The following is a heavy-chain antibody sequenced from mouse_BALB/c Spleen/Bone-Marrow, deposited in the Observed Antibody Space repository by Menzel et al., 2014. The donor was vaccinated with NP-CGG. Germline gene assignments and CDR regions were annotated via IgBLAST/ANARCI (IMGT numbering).Heavy chain of an antibody. D-gene: IGHD2-12*01. CDR2: IDPAIFT. J-gene: IGHJ1*01. V-gene: IGHV14-3*02. CDR3: PIYSYGLYFNV. CDR1: GFNIKDTY. Sequence: EVKLQESGAELVKPGASVKLSCTASGFNIKDTYLHWVKQRPEQGLDWIGRIDPAIFTKYDPKFQGKATITADTSSNTPYLHLSILTSYDTAFYYCPIYSYGLYFNVSGPGTTLTVSS.